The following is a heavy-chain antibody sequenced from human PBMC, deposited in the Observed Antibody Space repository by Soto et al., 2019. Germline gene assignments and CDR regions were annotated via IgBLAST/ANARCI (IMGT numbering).Heavy chain of an antibody. CDR3: QLRSVHFDDGGFPSFYYGLDV. J-gene: IGHJ6*02. Sequence: VQLVQSGAEVKKPGSSVKVSCEASGGNFNNYTISWARQAPGHGLEWMGGFIPLFFTASYSQTFQGRVTITADRSTSSVYMELSSLRYEDTGVYYCQLRSVHFDDGGFPSFYYGLDVWGQGTTVTVS. V-gene: IGHV1-69*06. CDR2: FIPLFFTA. D-gene: IGHD2-15*01. CDR1: GGNFNNYT.